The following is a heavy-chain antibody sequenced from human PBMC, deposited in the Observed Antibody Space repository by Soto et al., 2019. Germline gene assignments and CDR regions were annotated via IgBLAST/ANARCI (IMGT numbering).Heavy chain of an antibody. CDR1: GFTFSSYA. D-gene: IGHD1-1*01. J-gene: IGHJ6*02. Sequence: EVQLLESGGGLVQPGGSLRLSCAASGFTFSSYAMSWVRQAPGKGLEWVSVIRSSGDRTYYADSVKGRFIISRDNSKNTLYMQMNSLRAEDTAVYYCAKQQGPGTPYYYAMDVWGQGTTVTVSS. CDR3: AKQQGPGTPYYYAMDV. CDR2: IRSSGDRT. V-gene: IGHV3-23*01.